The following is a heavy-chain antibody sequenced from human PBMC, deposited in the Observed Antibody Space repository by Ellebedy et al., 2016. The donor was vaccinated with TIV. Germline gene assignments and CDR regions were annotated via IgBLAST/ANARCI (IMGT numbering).Heavy chain of an antibody. Sequence: GESLKISCVASGFSFSSYWMTWVRQAPGKGLEWVANIKQDGSEIYYVDSVKGRFAISRDNTKNSLYLQMNSLRAEDTALYYCAGGSGFLFDIWGQGTMVTVSS. CDR1: GFSFSSYW. CDR3: AGGSGFLFDI. CDR2: IKQDGSEI. D-gene: IGHD3-22*01. J-gene: IGHJ3*02. V-gene: IGHV3-7*04.